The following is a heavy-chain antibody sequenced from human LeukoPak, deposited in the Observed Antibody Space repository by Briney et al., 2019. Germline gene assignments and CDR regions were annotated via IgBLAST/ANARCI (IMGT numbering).Heavy chain of an antibody. D-gene: IGHD2-2*02. CDR3: ATEACSSTSCYTGSWFDP. J-gene: IGHJ5*02. V-gene: IGHV1-24*01. CDR2: VDPEDGET. CDR1: GYTLTELS. Sequence: ASVKVSCKVSGYTLTELSMHWVRQAPGKGLEWMGGVDPEDGETIYAQKFQGRVTMTEDTSTDTAYMELSSLRSEDTAVYYCATEACSSTSCYTGSWFDPWGQGTLVTVSS.